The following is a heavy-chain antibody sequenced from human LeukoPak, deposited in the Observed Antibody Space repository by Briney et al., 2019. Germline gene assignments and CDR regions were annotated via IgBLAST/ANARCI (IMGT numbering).Heavy chain of an antibody. CDR2: IYYSGST. V-gene: IGHV4-39*07. CDR1: GGSISSSSYY. D-gene: IGHD2-21*01. CDR3: ARDPGSSSAVVAGEGVDY. Sequence: PSETLSLTCTVSGGSISSSSYYWGWIRQPPGKGLEWIGSIYYSGSTYYNPSLKSRVTISVDTSKNQFSLKLSSVTAADTAVYYCARDPGSSSAVVAGEGVDYWGQGTLVTVSS. J-gene: IGHJ4*02.